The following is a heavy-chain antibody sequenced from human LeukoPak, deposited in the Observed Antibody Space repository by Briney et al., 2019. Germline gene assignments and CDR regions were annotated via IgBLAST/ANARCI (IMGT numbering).Heavy chain of an antibody. V-gene: IGHV5-10-1*01. J-gene: IGHJ4*02. CDR1: GYSFSIYS. Sequence: PGESRTSPCKGSGYSFSIYSISRVRQMPGKGLEWMGKVDPRDSYTNYSPSFQGHVTISADNSISTVYLQWSSLKASDTAMYYCAKQDSYYTCFDYWGQGTLVTVSS. D-gene: IGHD3-10*01. CDR2: VDPRDSYT. CDR3: AKQDSYYTCFDY.